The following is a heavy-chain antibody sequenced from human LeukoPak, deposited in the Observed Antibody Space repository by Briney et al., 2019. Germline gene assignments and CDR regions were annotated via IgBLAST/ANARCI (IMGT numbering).Heavy chain of an antibody. CDR2: IYSGGTT. D-gene: IGHD6-13*01. CDR3: ARAPYSSTWFFDY. Sequence: PGGSLRLSCAVSGLTLSSNYMSWARQAPRKGLVWVSVIYSGGTTYYADSVKGRFTISRDNSKNTLYLQMNSLRAEDTAVYYCARAPYSSTWFFDYWGQGTLVTVSS. V-gene: IGHV3-66*01. J-gene: IGHJ4*02. CDR1: GLTLSSNY.